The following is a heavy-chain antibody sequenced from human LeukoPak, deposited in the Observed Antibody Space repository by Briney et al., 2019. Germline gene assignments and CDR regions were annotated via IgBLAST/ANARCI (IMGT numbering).Heavy chain of an antibody. Sequence: ASVKVSCKASGYTFTSYGISWVRQAPGQGLEWMGWISGYNGNTNYAQQKLQGRVTMTTDTSTSTAYMELRSLRSDDTAVYYCTRDLKRGYSSGRYSWGTGSSNDYWGQGTLVTVSS. V-gene: IGHV1-18*01. CDR3: TRDLKRGYSSGRYSWGTGSSNDY. CDR1: GYTFTSYG. D-gene: IGHD6-19*01. J-gene: IGHJ4*02. CDR2: ISGYNGNT.